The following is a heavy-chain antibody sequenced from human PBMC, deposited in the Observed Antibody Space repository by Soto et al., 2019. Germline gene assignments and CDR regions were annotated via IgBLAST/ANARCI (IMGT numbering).Heavy chain of an antibody. CDR2: MNPNSGNT. Sequence: ASVKVSCKASGYTFTSYDINWVRQATGQGLEWMGWMNPNSGNTGYAQKFQGRVTMTRNTSISTAYMELSSLRSEDTAVYYCARRARDPYYYYYMDVWGKGTTVTVSS. D-gene: IGHD6-6*01. CDR3: ARRARDPYYYYYMDV. J-gene: IGHJ6*03. CDR1: GYTFTSYD. V-gene: IGHV1-8*02.